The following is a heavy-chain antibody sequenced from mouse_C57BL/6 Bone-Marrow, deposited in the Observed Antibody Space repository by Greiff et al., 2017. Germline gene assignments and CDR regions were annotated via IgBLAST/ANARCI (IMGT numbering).Heavy chain of an antibody. V-gene: IGHV1-81*01. Sequence: QVQLQQSGAELARPGASVKLSCKASGYTFTSYGISWVKQGTGQGLEWIGEIYPRSGNTYYNEKFKGKATLTADNSSRTAYMELRRLTFEDSAVYFCARNRPSFAYWGEGTSVSVS. CDR2: IYPRSGNT. CDR1: GYTFTSYG. J-gene: IGHJ4*01. CDR3: ARNRPSFAY. D-gene: IGHD6-1*01.